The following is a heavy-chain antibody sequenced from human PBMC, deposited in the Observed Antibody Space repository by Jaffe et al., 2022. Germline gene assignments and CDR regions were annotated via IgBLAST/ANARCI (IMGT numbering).Heavy chain of an antibody. Sequence: EVQLVQSGAELKKPGESLKISCKASGYSFTNYWIGWVRQMSGKGLEWMGVIYPGDSDTRYSPSFQGQVTISVDKSITTAYLQWSSLKASDTAMYFCARPLTSAWSDGFDVWGQGTLVSVSS. CDR1: GYSFTNYW. J-gene: IGHJ3*01. D-gene: IGHD2-2*01. V-gene: IGHV5-51*03. CDR2: IYPGDSDT. CDR3: ARPLTSAWSDGFDV.